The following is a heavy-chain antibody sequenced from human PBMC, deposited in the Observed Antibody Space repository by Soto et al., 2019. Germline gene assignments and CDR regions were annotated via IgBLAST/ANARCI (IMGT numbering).Heavy chain of an antibody. CDR3: ARRWGYDAFDI. V-gene: IGHV3-33*01. CDR2: IWYDGSNK. D-gene: IGHD3-16*01. Sequence: QVQLVESGGGVVQPGRSLRLSYAASGFTFSSYGMHWVRQAPGKGLEWVAVIWYDGSNKYYADSVKGRFTISRDNSKNTLYLQMNSLRAEDTAVYYCARRWGYDAFDIWGQGTMVTVSS. CDR1: GFTFSSYG. J-gene: IGHJ3*02.